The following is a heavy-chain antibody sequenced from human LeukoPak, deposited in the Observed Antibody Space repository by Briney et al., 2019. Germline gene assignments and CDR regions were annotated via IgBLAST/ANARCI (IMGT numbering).Heavy chain of an antibody. CDR2: YSWDGVVT. CDR1: GLTFDNYT. CDR3: SRDLSGGSYYRPFDG. J-gene: IGHJ4*02. V-gene: IGHV3-43*01. D-gene: IGHD1-26*01. Sequence: GGSLMLFCSASGLTFDNYTMHWFRRAPGKGLEWLSSYSWDGVVTHYADSVKGRCTISRDKSKKSLHLQLKNRRTDDNASYYCSRDLSGGSYYRPFDGWLQGSMV.